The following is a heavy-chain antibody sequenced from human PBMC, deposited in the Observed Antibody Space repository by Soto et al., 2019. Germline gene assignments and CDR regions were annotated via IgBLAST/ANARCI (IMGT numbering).Heavy chain of an antibody. CDR2: IYYSGST. CDR3: ARDLGGNYVWFDP. J-gene: IGHJ5*02. D-gene: IGHD4-4*01. V-gene: IGHV4-31*03. CDR1: GGSISSGGYY. Sequence: TLSLTCTVSGGSISSGGYYWSWIRQHPGKGLEWIGYIYYSGSTYYNPSLKSRVTISVDTSKNQFSLKLSSVTAADTAVYYCARDLGGNYVWFDPWGQGTLVTVSS.